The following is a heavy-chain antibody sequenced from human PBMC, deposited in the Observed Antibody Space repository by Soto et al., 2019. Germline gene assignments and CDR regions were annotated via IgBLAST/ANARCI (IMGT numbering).Heavy chain of an antibody. CDR3: ASRPWANDYYYGMDV. J-gene: IGHJ6*02. CDR1: GYTFTSYD. CDR2: MNPNSGNT. V-gene: IGHV1-8*01. Sequence: QVQLVQSGAEVKKPGASVKVSCKASGYTFTSYDINWVRQATGQGLEWMGWMNPNSGNTGYAQKFQGRVTMTRNTSISTAQMERSSLRSEDTAVYYCASRPWANDYYYGMDVWRQGTTVTVSS. D-gene: IGHD7-27*01.